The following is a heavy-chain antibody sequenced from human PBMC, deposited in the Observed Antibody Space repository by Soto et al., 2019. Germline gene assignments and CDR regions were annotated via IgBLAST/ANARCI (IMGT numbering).Heavy chain of an antibody. V-gene: IGHV4-59*01. CDR2: IYYSGTT. CDR1: GGSISSYH. Sequence: SETLSLTCIVSGGSISSYHWSWIRQPPGKGLEWIGYIYYSGTTNYNPSLESRVTISIDTSKNQFSLRLSSVTAADKAVYYCARYWEVLGYYYYMDVCGKRTTVPVSS. CDR3: ARYWEVLGYYYYMDV. D-gene: IGHD1-26*01. J-gene: IGHJ6*03.